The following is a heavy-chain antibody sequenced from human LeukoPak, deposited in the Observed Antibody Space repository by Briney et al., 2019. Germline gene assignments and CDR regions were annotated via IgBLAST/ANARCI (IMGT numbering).Heavy chain of an antibody. CDR3: ARDPGASRFDP. CDR1: GFTFSSYE. CDR2: ISSSGSTI. J-gene: IGHJ5*02. Sequence: PGGSLRLSCAASGFTFSSYEMNRVRQAPGKGLEWVSYISSSGSTIYYADSVKGRFTISRDNSKNTLYLQMNSLRAEDTAVYYCARDPGASRFDPWGQGTLVTVSS. V-gene: IGHV3-48*03.